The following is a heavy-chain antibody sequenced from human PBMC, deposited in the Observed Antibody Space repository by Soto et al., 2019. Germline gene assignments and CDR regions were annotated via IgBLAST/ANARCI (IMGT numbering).Heavy chain of an antibody. Sequence: QVQLVQSGAEVKKPGASVKVSCKASGYTFTSYGISWVRQAPGQWLEWMGWISAYNGNTNYAQKLQGRVTMTTDTSTSTAYMELRSLRSDDTAVYYCASSYFGSGTPYYYGMDVWGQGTTVTVSS. CDR1: GYTFTSYG. CDR2: ISAYNGNT. J-gene: IGHJ6*02. D-gene: IGHD3-10*01. V-gene: IGHV1-18*01. CDR3: ASSYFGSGTPYYYGMDV.